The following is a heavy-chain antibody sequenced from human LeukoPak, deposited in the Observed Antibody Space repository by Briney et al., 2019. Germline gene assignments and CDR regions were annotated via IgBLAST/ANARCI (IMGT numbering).Heavy chain of an antibody. D-gene: IGHD3-10*01. CDR2: IKHDGRDK. V-gene: IGHV3-7*01. J-gene: IGHJ4*02. CDR1: GFTFSNYW. Sequence: GGSLRLSCSPSGFTFSNYWVTWVRQSAGKGLEWVAIIKHDGRDKYCVDSVRGRFTISRDNAKNSLYLQMSSLRAEDTAVYYCARGGHRQKEFWGQGTLVTVSS. CDR3: ARGGHRQKEF.